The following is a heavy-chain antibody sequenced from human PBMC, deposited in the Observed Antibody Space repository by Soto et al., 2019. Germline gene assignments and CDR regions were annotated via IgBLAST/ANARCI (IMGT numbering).Heavy chain of an antibody. CDR1: GGSISSYY. V-gene: IGHV4-59*01. D-gene: IGHD1-26*01. CDR2: IYYSGST. J-gene: IGHJ4*02. Sequence: SETLSLTCTVSGGSISSYYWSWIRQPPGKGLEWIGYIYYSGSTNYNPSLKSRVTISVDTSKNQFSLKLSSVTAADTAVYYCARDRSGSYYDFDYWGQGTLVTVSS. CDR3: ARDRSGSYYDFDY.